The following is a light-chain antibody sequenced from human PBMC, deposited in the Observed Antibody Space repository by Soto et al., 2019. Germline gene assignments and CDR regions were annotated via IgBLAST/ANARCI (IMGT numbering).Light chain of an antibody. J-gene: IGKJ2*03. CDR3: QQYNHYYS. V-gene: IGKV1-5*03. Sequence: DIQLTQSPSTLSASVGDRVTITCRASQNINTWLAWYQQKPGKAPKVLIYKASSLESGVPSRFSGSGSGTEFTLTSSSLQPDDFTTYYCQQYNHYYSFGQGTKLEIK. CDR2: KAS. CDR1: QNINTW.